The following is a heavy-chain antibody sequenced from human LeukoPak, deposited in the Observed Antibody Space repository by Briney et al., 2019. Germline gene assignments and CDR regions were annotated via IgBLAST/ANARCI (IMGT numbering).Heavy chain of an antibody. Sequence: GASVKVSCKASGYTFTGYYMHWVRQAPGQGLEWMGWINPNSGGTNYAQKFQGWVTMTRDTSISTAYMELRSLRSDDTAVYYCARVVVVVAATWGYGMDVWGQGTTVTVSS. CDR3: ARVVVVVAATWGYGMDV. CDR2: INPNSGGT. J-gene: IGHJ6*02. CDR1: GYTFTGYY. V-gene: IGHV1-2*04. D-gene: IGHD2-15*01.